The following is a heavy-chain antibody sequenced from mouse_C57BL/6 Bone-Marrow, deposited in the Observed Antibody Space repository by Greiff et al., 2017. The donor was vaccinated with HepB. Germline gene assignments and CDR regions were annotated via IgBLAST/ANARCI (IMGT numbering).Heavy chain of an antibody. CDR1: GFNIKDDY. Sequence: VQLQQSGAELVRPGASVKLSCTASGFNIKDDYMHWVKQRPEQGLEWIGWIDPENGDTEYASKFQGKATITADTSSNTAYLQLSSLTSEDTAVYYCTTDYYGSSYRFAYGGQGTLVTVSA. D-gene: IGHD1-1*01. V-gene: IGHV14-4*01. CDR2: IDPENGDT. J-gene: IGHJ3*01. CDR3: TTDYYGSSYRFAY.